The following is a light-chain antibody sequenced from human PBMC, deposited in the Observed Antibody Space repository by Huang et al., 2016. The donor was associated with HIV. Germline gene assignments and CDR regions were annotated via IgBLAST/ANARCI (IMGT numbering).Light chain of an antibody. J-gene: IGKJ5*01. CDR2: GAS. CDR1: QTIKNIY. Sequence: EIVLTQSPDTLSLSPGERATVSCRVSQTIKNIYLAWYQQKPGQGPRLLIYGASSRATDIPDRFSGSGAGTDFTLTSNRREPEDFAVYYCQQYDSSQGISFGQGTRLEMK. V-gene: IGKV3-20*01. CDR3: QQYDSSQGIS.